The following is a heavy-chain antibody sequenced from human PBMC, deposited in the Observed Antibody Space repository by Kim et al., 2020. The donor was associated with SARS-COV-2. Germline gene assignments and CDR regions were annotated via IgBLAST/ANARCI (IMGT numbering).Heavy chain of an antibody. CDR2: IDPSDSYT. D-gene: IGHD1-26*01. V-gene: IGHV5-10-1*01. Sequence: GESLKISCKGSGYSFTSYWISWVRQMPGKGLEWMGRIDPSDSYTNYSPSFQGHVTISADKSISTAYLQWSSLKASDTAMYYCARQGIGFVLGDHDAFDIWGQGTMVTVSS. CDR1: GYSFTSYW. CDR3: ARQGIGFVLGDHDAFDI. J-gene: IGHJ3*02.